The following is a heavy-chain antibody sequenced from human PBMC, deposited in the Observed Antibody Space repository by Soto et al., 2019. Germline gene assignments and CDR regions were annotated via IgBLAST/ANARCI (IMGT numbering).Heavy chain of an antibody. CDR2: INPSGGST. Sequence: ASVKVSCKASGHTFTSYYMHWVRQAPGQGLEWMGIINPSGGSTSYAQKFQGRVTMTRDTSTSTVYMELSSLRSEDTAVYYCARDGYDFWSGSRATNWFAPWGQGTLVTVSS. CDR3: ARDGYDFWSGSRATNWFAP. J-gene: IGHJ5*02. D-gene: IGHD3-3*01. V-gene: IGHV1-46*03. CDR1: GHTFTSYY.